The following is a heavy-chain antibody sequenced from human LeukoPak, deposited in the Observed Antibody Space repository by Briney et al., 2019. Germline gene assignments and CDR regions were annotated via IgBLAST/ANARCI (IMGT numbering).Heavy chain of an antibody. CDR1: GNSISSYYYY. Sequence: PSETLSLTCTVSGNSISSYYYYWSWVRQPAGKGLEWIGRVYPSGNTNYNPYNPSLTDRVTISIDASRNQFSLILTSVTASDTAVYYCARYDYYGSGSYSDRAFDIWGQGTMVTVSS. J-gene: IGHJ3*02. V-gene: IGHV4-61*02. D-gene: IGHD3-10*01. CDR2: VYPSGNT. CDR3: ARYDYYGSGSYSDRAFDI.